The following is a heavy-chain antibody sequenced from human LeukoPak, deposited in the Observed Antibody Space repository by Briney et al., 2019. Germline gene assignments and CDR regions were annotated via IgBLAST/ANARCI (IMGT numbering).Heavy chain of an antibody. CDR3: ARVPSSARIEFYYMDD. D-gene: IGHD6-6*01. Sequence: PSETLSLTCTVSGVSINSVFCCCCRQSPGKTLEWIGYINYSGTTNYKPSLKSRVTISLDTSKNQVSLWLRSVTGADTAADYCARVPSSARIEFYYMDDWGKGTTVTVSS. CDR2: INYSGTT. J-gene: IGHJ6*03. V-gene: IGHV4-59*01. CDR1: GVSINSVF.